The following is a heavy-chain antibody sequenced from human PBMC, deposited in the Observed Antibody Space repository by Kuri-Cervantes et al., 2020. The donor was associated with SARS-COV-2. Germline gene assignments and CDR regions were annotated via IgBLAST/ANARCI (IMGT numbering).Heavy chain of an antibody. J-gene: IGHJ5*02. Sequence: GESLKISCAASRFMFSCDRMNWVRQAPGKGLNWVADIKEDGTEKFYVDSVRGRLTISRDNAKNSLYLQMNSLRAEDTAVYYCARVVRGVSVHWFDPWGQGTLVTVSS. V-gene: IGHV3-7*01. CDR2: IKEDGTEK. CDR3: ARVVRGVSVHWFDP. D-gene: IGHD3-10*01. CDR1: RFMFSCDR.